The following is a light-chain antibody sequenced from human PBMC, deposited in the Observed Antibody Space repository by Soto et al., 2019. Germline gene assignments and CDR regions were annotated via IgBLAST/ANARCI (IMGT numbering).Light chain of an antibody. CDR3: QMYNSYLWT. Sequence: DIQMTQSPSTLSASVGDRVTITCRASQSFTRWLAWYQQKPGKAPKLLIYDASNLEILAPARFSGSGSGTEFTLTLCSLQPDDFATVYCQMYNSYLWTFGQGTQVEV. J-gene: IGKJ1*01. V-gene: IGKV1-5*01. CDR1: QSFTRW. CDR2: DAS.